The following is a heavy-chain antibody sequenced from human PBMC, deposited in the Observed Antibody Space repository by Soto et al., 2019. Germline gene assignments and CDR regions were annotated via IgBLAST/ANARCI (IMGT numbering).Heavy chain of an antibody. CDR3: ARVEGRTYYYDSSSERLSSFDY. CDR1: GGTFSSYA. J-gene: IGHJ4*02. V-gene: IGHV1-69*13. Sequence: SVKVSCKASGGTFSSYAISWVRQAPGQGLEWMGGIIPIFGTANYAQKFQGRVTITADESTSTAYMELSSLRSEDTAVYYCARVEGRTYYYDSSSERLSSFDYWGQGTLVTVSS. CDR2: IIPIFGTA. D-gene: IGHD3-22*01.